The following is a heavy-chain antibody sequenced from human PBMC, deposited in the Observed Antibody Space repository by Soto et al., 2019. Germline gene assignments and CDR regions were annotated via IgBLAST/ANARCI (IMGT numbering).Heavy chain of an antibody. Sequence: ASVKVSCKASGGTFSSYTISWVRQAPGQGLEWMGRIIPILGIANYAQKFQGRVTITADKSTSTAYMELSSLRSEDTAVYYCARGIVVVPAMYYYYMDVWGKGTTVTVSS. CDR3: ARGIVVVPAMYYYYMDV. D-gene: IGHD2-2*01. CDR1: GGTFSSYT. CDR2: IIPILGIA. V-gene: IGHV1-69*02. J-gene: IGHJ6*03.